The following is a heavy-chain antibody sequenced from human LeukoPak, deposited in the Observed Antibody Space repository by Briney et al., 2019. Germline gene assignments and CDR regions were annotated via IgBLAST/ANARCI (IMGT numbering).Heavy chain of an antibody. CDR3: ARVKRKYQVLKPLHETASHYFDY. D-gene: IGHD2-2*01. J-gene: IGHJ4*02. CDR1: GGSFSGYC. CDR2: INPSGST. Sequence: SETLSLTCAVYGGSFSGYCRSWIRQPPGKGLEWIGGINPSGSTNYNPSLKSRVTISVDTSKKQFSLKLSSVTAADTAVYYCARVKRKYQVLKPLHETASHYFDYWGQGTLVTVSS. V-gene: IGHV4-34*01.